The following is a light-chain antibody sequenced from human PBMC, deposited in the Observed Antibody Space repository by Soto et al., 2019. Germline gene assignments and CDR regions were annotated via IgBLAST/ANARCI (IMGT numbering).Light chain of an antibody. J-gene: IGKJ2*01. CDR1: QSVSSY. CDR2: DAS. CDR3: QQRSNSPSYT. Sequence: EIVLTQSPATLSLSPGERATLSCRASQSVSSYLAWYQQKPGQAPRLLIYDASNRATGIPARFSGSGYGTDFTLTISSLEPEDIAVYYCQQRSNSPSYTFGQGTKLEIK. V-gene: IGKV3-11*01.